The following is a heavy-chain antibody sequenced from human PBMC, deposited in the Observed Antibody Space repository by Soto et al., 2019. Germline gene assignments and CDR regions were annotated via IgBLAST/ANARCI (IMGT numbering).Heavy chain of an antibody. CDR3: AKAWGIDY. CDR1: GFTFRNYA. D-gene: IGHD7-27*01. J-gene: IGHJ4*02. CDR2: ISGSGSST. V-gene: IGHV3-23*01. Sequence: GGSLRLSCAASGFTFRNYAMSWVRQTPEKGLEWVSTISGSGSSTYSADSVKGRFTISRDNSKNTLYLQMNSLRVEDTAIYYCAKAWGIDYWGQGTLVTVSS.